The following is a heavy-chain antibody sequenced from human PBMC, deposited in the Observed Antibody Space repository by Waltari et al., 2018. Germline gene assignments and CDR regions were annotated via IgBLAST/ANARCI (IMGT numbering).Heavy chain of an antibody. D-gene: IGHD3-3*01. CDR3: ARGGIFGVVITYYYFDY. J-gene: IGHJ4*02. V-gene: IGHV1-69*05. CDR2: IIPIFGTA. Sequence: QVQLVQSGAEVKKPGSSVKVSCKASGGTFSSYAISWVRQAPGQGLEWMGGIIPIFGTANYAQKFQGRVTITTDDSTSTAYMELSSLRSEDTAVYYCARGGIFGVVITYYYFDYWGQGTLVTVSS. CDR1: GGTFSSYA.